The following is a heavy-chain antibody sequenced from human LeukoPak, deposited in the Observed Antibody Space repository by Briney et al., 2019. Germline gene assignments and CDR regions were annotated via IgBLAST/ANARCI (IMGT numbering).Heavy chain of an antibody. D-gene: IGHD6-19*01. CDR1: GYTFTSYG. CDR3: VRDGLRIAVAGTLDY. Sequence: ASVKVSCKASGYTFTSYGISWVRQAPGQGLEWMGWISAFNGNTNYAQKLQGRVTMTTDTSTSTAYMELRSLRSDDTAVYYCVRDGLRIAVAGTLDYWGQGTLVTVSS. CDR2: ISAFNGNT. J-gene: IGHJ4*02. V-gene: IGHV1-18*01.